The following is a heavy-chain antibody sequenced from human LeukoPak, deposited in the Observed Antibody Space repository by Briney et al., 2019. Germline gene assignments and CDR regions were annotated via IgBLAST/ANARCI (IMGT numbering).Heavy chain of an antibody. CDR3: ARPNCSGGSCYSESVDY. CDR2: INPNSGGT. CDR1: GYTFTGYY. V-gene: IGHV1-2*02. Sequence: ASVKVSCKASGYTFTGYYMHWVRQAPGQGLEWMGWINPNSGGTNYAQKFQGRVTMTRDTSISTAYMELSRLRSDDTAVYYCARPNCSGGSCYSESVDYWCQGTLVTVSS. J-gene: IGHJ4*02. D-gene: IGHD2-15*01.